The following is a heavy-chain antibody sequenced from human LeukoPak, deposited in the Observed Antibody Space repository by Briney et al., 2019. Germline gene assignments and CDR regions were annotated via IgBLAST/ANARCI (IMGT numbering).Heavy chain of an antibody. V-gene: IGHV4-34*01. D-gene: IGHD4-17*01. Sequence: PSETLSLTCAVYGGSFSGYYWSWIRQPPGKGLEWIGEINHSGSTNYNPSLKSRVTISVDTSKNQFSLKLSSVTAADTAVYYCARELHGEGAFDIWGQGTMVTVSS. CDR2: INHSGST. J-gene: IGHJ3*02. CDR1: GGSFSGYY. CDR3: ARELHGEGAFDI.